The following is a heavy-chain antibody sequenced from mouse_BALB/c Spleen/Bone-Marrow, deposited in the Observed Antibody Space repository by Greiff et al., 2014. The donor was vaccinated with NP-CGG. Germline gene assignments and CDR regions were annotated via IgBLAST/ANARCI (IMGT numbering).Heavy chain of an antibody. CDR2: IWADGST. D-gene: IGHD1-2*01. Sequence: VQLQQSGPGLVAPSQSLSITCTVSGFSLTNYGVHWVRQPPGKGLEWLGVIWADGSTNYNSALMSRLSISKDNSKSQVFFKMNSLQTDDTAMYYCARITTATGAMDYWGQGTSVTVSS. V-gene: IGHV2-9*02. CDR1: GFSLTNYG. J-gene: IGHJ4*01. CDR3: ARITTATGAMDY.